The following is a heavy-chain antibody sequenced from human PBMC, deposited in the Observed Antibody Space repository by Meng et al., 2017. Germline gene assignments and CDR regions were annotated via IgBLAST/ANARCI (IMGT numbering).Heavy chain of an antibody. CDR1: GGSFSGYY. CDR3: ARVPGGIGAADY. D-gene: IGHD3-10*01. Sequence: QVQLQQWGAGLLKPSVTLSLTCAVYGGSFSGYYWSWIRQPPGKGLEWIGEINHSGSTNYNPSLKSRVTISVDTSKNQFSLKLSSVTAADTAVYYCARVPGGIGAADYWGQGTLVTVSS. J-gene: IGHJ4*02. V-gene: IGHV4-34*01. CDR2: INHSGST.